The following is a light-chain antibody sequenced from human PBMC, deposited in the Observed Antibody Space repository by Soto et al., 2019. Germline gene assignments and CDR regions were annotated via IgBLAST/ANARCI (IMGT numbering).Light chain of an antibody. Sequence: QSALTQPASVSGSPGQSITISCTGTSSDVCGYNYVSWYQHHPGKAPKLIIYDVTNRHSGVSNPFSGSKSGNTASLTISGLQPEDEADYYCSSYTTSNTRQIVFGTGTKLTVL. J-gene: IGLJ1*01. CDR3: SSYTTSNTRQIV. CDR2: DVT. V-gene: IGLV2-14*03. CDR1: SSDVCGYNY.